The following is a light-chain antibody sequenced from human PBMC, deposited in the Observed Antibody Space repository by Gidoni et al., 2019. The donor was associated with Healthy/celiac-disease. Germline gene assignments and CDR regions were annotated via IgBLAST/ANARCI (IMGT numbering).Light chain of an antibody. CDR3: QSYDSSLSGYWV. V-gene: IGLV1-40*01. J-gene: IGLJ3*02. Sequence: QSVLTQPHSVSGAPGQRVTISCTGSSSNIGAGYDVHWYQPLPGTAPKLLINGNSNRPSGVPDRFSGSKSGTSASLAITGLQAEDEADYYCQSYDSSLSGYWVFGGGTKLTVL. CDR1: SSNIGAGYD. CDR2: GNS.